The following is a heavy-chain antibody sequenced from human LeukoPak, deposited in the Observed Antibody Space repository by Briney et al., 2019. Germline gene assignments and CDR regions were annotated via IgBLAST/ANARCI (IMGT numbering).Heavy chain of an antibody. D-gene: IGHD1-7*01. V-gene: IGHV4-34*01. J-gene: IGHJ4*02. CDR3: ARDSIHRRTTPFDY. Sequence: SSETLSLTCAVYGGSFSGYYWSWIRQSPGKGLEWIGNVYHTGNTYYNPSLKSRVTISIDTSKNQFSLKVNSVTAADTAVYYCARDSIHRRTTPFDYWGQGTLVTVSS. CDR1: GGSFSGYY. CDR2: VYHTGNT.